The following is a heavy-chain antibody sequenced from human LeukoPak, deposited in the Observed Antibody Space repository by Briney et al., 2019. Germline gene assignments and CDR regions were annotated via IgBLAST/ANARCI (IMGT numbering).Heavy chain of an antibody. CDR3: ARHQLPGYCSGGSCYSGVVDY. J-gene: IGHJ4*02. CDR1: GFTFSSYW. Sequence: GGSLRLSCAASGFTFSSYWMHWVRQAPGKGLVWVSRINSDGSSTSYADSVKGRFTISRDNAKNSLYLQMNSLRAEDTAVYYCARHQLPGYCSGGSCYSGVVDYWGQGTLVTVSS. V-gene: IGHV3-74*01. CDR2: INSDGSST. D-gene: IGHD2-15*01.